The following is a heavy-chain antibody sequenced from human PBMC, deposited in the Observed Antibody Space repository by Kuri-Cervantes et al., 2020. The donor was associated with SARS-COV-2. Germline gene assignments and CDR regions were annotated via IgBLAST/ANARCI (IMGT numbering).Heavy chain of an antibody. CDR3: ARGSIVGATYYFDY. CDR2: ISYDGSNK. J-gene: IGHJ4*02. D-gene: IGHD1-26*01. Sequence: GGSLRLSCAASGFTFSSYSMNWVRQAPGKGLEWVAVISYDGSNKYYADSVKGRFTISRDDSKNTLYLQMNSLRAEDTAVYYCARGSIVGATYYFDYWGQGNLVHGAS. CDR1: GFTFSSYS. V-gene: IGHV3-30*03.